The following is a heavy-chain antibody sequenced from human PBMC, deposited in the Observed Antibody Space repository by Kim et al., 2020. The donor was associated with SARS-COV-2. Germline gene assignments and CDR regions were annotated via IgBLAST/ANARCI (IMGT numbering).Heavy chain of an antibody. CDR2: IYYSGST. CDR1: GASISTTNYY. CDR3: AEHGYNPFSVDP. V-gene: IGHV4-39*01. Sequence: SETLSLTCTVSGASISTTNYYWAWIRQPPGKGLEWIGSIYYSGSTYYNPSLKSRLTISVDTSKNQFSLKVNSVTAADTAVYYCAEHGYNPFSVDPWGQGTLVTVSS. J-gene: IGHJ5*02. D-gene: IGHD5-12*01.